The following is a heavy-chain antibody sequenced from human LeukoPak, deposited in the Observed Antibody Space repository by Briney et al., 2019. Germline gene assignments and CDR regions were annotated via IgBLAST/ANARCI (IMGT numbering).Heavy chain of an antibody. Sequence: SETLSLTCTVSGGSISSYYWSWIRQPPGKGLEWIGYIYYSGSTNYNPSLKSRVTISVDTSKNQFSLKLSSVTAADTAVYYCARLSGDYWTTYWYFDLWGRGTLVTVSS. CDR1: GGSISSYY. J-gene: IGHJ2*01. CDR2: IYYSGST. CDR3: ARLSGDYWTTYWYFDL. V-gene: IGHV4-59*01. D-gene: IGHD4-17*01.